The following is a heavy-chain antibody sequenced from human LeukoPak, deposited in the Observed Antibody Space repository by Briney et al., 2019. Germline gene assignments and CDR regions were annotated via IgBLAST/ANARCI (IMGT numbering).Heavy chain of an antibody. CDR1: GFTFSIYG. J-gene: IGHJ4*02. CDR2: IKQDGSEK. Sequence: PGGSLRLSCAASGFTFSIYGISWVRQAPGKGLEWVANIKQDGSEKYYVDSVKGRFTISRDNAKNPLYLQMNSLRAEDTAVYYCAREFLGYYGSGSYYIDYWGQGTLVTVSS. D-gene: IGHD3-10*01. CDR3: AREFLGYYGSGSYYIDY. V-gene: IGHV3-7*01.